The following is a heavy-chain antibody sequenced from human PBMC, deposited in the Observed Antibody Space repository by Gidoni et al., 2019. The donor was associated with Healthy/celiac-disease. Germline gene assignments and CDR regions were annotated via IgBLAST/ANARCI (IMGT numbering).Heavy chain of an antibody. V-gene: IGHV4-59*02. CDR1: GGSVSSYY. J-gene: IGHJ4*02. Sequence: QVQLQESGPGLVKPSEPLSLTCTGSGGSVSSYYWSWIRPPPGKGLEWIGYIYYSGRTTYHPSLKSRVTISVDTSKNQSSLKLRSVTAADTAVYYCARGGFNLPWQHLDSWGQGTLVTVSS. CDR3: ARGGFNLPWQHLDS. CDR2: IYYSGRT. D-gene: IGHD3-3*02.